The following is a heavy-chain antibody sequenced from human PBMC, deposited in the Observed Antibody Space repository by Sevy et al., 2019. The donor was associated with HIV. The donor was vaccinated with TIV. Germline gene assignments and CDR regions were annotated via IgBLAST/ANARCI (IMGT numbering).Heavy chain of an antibody. Sequence: SETVSLTCTVSGGSISSSSYYWGWIRQPPGKGLEWIGSIYYSGSTYYNPSLKSRVTISVDTSKNQFSLKLSSVTAADTAVYYCARHRGIVGATTSPFDIWGQGTMVTVSS. CDR2: IYYSGST. D-gene: IGHD1-26*01. CDR1: GGSISSSSYY. V-gene: IGHV4-39*01. CDR3: ARHRGIVGATTSPFDI. J-gene: IGHJ3*02.